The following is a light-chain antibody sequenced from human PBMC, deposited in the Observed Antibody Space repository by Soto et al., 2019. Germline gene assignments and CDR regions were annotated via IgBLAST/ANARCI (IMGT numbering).Light chain of an antibody. CDR1: QSISNW. J-gene: IGKJ2*01. Sequence: MTQSPSTLPASVGDRVTITCRASQSISNWLAWYQQKRGQAPRLLIYRASIRAPGIPARFSGGGSGTEFTLTISSLQSEDFAVYYCQQYNNWPYTFGEGTKLEIK. CDR2: RAS. CDR3: QQYNNWPYT. V-gene: IGKV3-15*01.